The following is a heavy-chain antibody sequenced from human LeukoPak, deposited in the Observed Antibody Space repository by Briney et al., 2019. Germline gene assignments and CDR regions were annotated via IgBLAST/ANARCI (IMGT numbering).Heavy chain of an antibody. V-gene: IGHV1-8*03. D-gene: IGHD2-2*01. CDR2: MNPNSGNT. Sequence: GASVTVSCTASGYTFTIYDINWVRQATGQGLEWMGWMNPNSGNTGYAQKFQGRVTITRNTSISTAYMELSSLRSEDTAVYYCARGRHDCSSTSCYYYWGQGTLVTVSS. J-gene: IGHJ4*02. CDR3: ARGRHDCSSTSCYYY. CDR1: GYTFTIYD.